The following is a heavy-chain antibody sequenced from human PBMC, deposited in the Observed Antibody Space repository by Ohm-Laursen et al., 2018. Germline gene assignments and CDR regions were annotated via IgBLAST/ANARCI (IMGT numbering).Heavy chain of an antibody. V-gene: IGHV3-9*01. CDR3: AKAQGCSSPSCYSWVYYGLDV. CDR2: ITWNSGSI. J-gene: IGHJ6*02. Sequence: SLRLSCAASGFTFDDSAMHWVRQAPGKGLEWVSGITWNSGSIGYADSVKGRFTISRDNAKDSLYLQMNRLRDEDTALYYCAKAQGCSSPSCYSWVYYGLDVWGQGTTVTVS. D-gene: IGHD2-2*01. CDR1: GFTFDDSA.